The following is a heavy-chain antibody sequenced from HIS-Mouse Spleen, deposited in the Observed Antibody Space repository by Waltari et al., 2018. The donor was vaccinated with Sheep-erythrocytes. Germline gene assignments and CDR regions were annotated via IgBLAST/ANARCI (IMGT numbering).Heavy chain of an antibody. CDR1: GYTFTSYY. CDR2: RKPNRGNT. Sequence: QVQLVQSGAEVKKPGASVKVSCKASGYTFTSYYINWVRQATGQGLEWMGGRKPNRGNTGYAQTFQGRVTMNRNTSISPAYMELSSLRSEDTAVYYCARGHYSGYDFDYWGQGTLVTVSS. CDR3: ARGHYSGYDFDY. J-gene: IGHJ4*02. D-gene: IGHD5-12*01. V-gene: IGHV1-8*01.